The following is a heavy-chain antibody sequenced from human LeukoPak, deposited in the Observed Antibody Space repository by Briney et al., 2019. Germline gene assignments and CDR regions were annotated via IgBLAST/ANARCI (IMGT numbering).Heavy chain of an antibody. CDR2: IIPIYGTR. CDR3: ARGQRPTDITTFLTPHYYHMDV. J-gene: IGHJ6*03. D-gene: IGHD3-3*01. V-gene: IGHV1-69*05. CDR1: GGNFVNSA. Sequence: GSSVKVSCKASGGNFVNSAISWVRRAPGHGLEWMGGIIPIYGTRHYAQKFQGRVTLTTDESTSSVYMELSRLTSEDTAVYYCARGQRPTDITTFLTPHYYHMDVWGGGTTVTVS.